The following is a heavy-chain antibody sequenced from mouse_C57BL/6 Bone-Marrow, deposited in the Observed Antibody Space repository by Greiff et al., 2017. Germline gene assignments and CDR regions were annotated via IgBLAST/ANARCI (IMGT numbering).Heavy chain of an antibody. CDR1: GYTFTSYW. CDR3: AITTVVADYFDY. J-gene: IGHJ2*01. CDR2: IDPSDSET. Sequence: QVQLQQPGAELVRPGSSVKLSCKASGYTFTSYWMHWVKQRPIQGLEWIGNIDPSDSETNYNQKFKDKATLTVDKSSSTAYMQLSSLTSEDSAVYYCAITTVVADYFDYWGQGTTLTVSS. V-gene: IGHV1-52*01. D-gene: IGHD1-1*01.